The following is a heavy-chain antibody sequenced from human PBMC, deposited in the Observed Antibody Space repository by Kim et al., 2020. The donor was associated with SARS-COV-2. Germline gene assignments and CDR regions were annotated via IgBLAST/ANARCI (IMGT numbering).Heavy chain of an antibody. CDR1: GYTFTSYG. J-gene: IGHJ5*02. CDR3: ASLRGHDYGDYLWFDP. CDR2: ISAYNGNT. V-gene: IGHV1-18*01. D-gene: IGHD4-17*01. Sequence: ASVKVSCKASGYTFTSYGISWVRQAPGQGLEWMGWISAYNGNTNYAQKLQGRVTMTTDTSTSTAYMELRSLRSDDTAVYYCASLRGHDYGDYLWFDPWGQGTLVTVSS.